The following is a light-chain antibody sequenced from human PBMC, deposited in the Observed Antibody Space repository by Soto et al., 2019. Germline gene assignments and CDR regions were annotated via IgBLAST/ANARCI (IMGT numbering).Light chain of an antibody. J-gene: IGKJ5*01. CDR2: DAS. CDR1: QSVRTY. V-gene: IGKV3-20*01. CDR3: QHYGSSPLIT. Sequence: EIVLTQSPVTLSLSPGERATLSCRASQSVRTYLAWYQVKPGQAPRLLIYDASRRASGVPARFSGSGSGTDFTLTISRLEPEDFAVFYCQHYGSSPLITFGRGTRLEIK.